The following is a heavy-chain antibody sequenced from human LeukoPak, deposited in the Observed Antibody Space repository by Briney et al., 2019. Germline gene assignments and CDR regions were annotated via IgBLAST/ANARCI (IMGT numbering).Heavy chain of an antibody. CDR2: INSDATSA. D-gene: IGHD6-13*01. V-gene: IGHV3-74*01. J-gene: IGHJ4*02. CDR1: GFMLSSTW. CDR3: VRGSPGYSSSWHAY. Sequence: GGSLRLSCAASGFMLSSTWMHWARQAPGKGLVWVSRINSDATSASYADSVRGRFTISRDDAKNTVYLQMNSLRAEDTAMYYCVRGSPGYSSSWHAYWGQGTLVTVSS.